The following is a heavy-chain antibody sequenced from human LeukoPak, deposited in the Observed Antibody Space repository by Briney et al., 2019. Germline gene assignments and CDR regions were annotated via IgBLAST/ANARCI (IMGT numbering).Heavy chain of an antibody. J-gene: IGHJ4*02. D-gene: IGHD3-10*01. V-gene: IGHV3-21*04. Sequence: PGGSLRLSCAASGFTFSTYNMNWVRQAPGKGLEWVSLITSSSSYTFYADSVKGRFTISRDNSKNTLYLQMNSLRAEDTAVYYCAKDGVYYASGSFDYWGQGTLVTVSS. CDR2: ITSSSSYT. CDR1: GFTFSTYN. CDR3: AKDGVYYASGSFDY.